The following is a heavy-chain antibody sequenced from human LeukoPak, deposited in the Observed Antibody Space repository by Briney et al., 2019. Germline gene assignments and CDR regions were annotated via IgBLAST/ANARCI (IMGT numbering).Heavy chain of an antibody. CDR1: GGSFSGYY. Sequence: SETLSLTCAVYGGSFSGYYWSWIRQPPGKGPEWIGEINHSGSTNYNPSLKSRVTISVDTSKNQFSLKLSSVTAADTAVYYCEKSGYSKDRGDYFDYWGQGTLVTVSS. V-gene: IGHV4-34*01. CDR2: INHSGST. CDR3: EKSGYSKDRGDYFDY. J-gene: IGHJ4*02. D-gene: IGHD3-3*01.